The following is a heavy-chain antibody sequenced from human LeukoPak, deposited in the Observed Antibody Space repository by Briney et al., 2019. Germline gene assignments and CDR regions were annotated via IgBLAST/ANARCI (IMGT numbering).Heavy chain of an antibody. J-gene: IGHJ4*02. D-gene: IGHD6-19*01. CDR3: SRAYSTGWLGINDY. Sequence: GGSLRLSCVDSGVTFTDFGMTWVRQAPGKGLEWGGFIRNKANGGTADYAASVKGRFTISRDDSKTIAYLQMNSLKTEDTAVYYCSRAYSTGWLGINDYWGQGTLVTVSS. CDR2: IRNKANGGTA. CDR1: GVTFTDFG. V-gene: IGHV3-49*04.